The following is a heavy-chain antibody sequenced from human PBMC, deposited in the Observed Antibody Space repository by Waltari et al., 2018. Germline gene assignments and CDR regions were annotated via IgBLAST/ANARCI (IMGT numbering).Heavy chain of an antibody. Sequence: QVQLVQSGAEVKKPGDSVKVSCKASGYTFSSYAMHWVRQAPGQRLEWMAWSNTGNGYTKYSQEFQGRVTITRDTSASTAYMELSSLRSEDTAVYYCARSSASYSMDVWGQGTTVTVAS. CDR3: ARSSASYSMDV. CDR2: SNTGNGYT. V-gene: IGHV1-3*02. J-gene: IGHJ6*03. D-gene: IGHD3-22*01. CDR1: GYTFSSYA.